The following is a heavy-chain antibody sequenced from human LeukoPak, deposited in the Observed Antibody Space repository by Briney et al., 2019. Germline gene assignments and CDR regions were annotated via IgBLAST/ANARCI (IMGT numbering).Heavy chain of an antibody. J-gene: IGHJ3*02. CDR2: IYHSGST. Sequence: SETLSLTCAVSGGSISSSNWWSWVRQPPGKGLEWIGEIYHSGSTNYNPSLKSRVTISVDKSKNQFSLKLSSVTAADTAVYYCARRGYDFWSGYYRAFDIWGQGTMVTVSS. D-gene: IGHD3-3*01. V-gene: IGHV4-4*02. CDR3: ARRGYDFWSGYYRAFDI. CDR1: GGSISSSNW.